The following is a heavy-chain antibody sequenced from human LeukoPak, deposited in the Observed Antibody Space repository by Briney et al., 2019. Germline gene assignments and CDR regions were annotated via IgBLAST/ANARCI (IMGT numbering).Heavy chain of an antibody. Sequence: GGSLRLSCAASGFTFSSYAMSWVRQAPGKGLEWVSAISGSGGSTYYADSVKGRFTISRDNSKNTLYLQMNSLRAEDTAVYYCAIGSVGAARLYYFDYWGQGTLVTVSS. CDR2: ISGSGGST. J-gene: IGHJ4*02. D-gene: IGHD6-6*01. V-gene: IGHV3-23*01. CDR3: AIGSVGAARLYYFDY. CDR1: GFTFSSYA.